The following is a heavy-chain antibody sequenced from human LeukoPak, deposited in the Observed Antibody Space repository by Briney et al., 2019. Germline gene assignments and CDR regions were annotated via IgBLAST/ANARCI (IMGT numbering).Heavy chain of an antibody. CDR3: ARRRDYFDY. Sequence: PGGSLRPSCAASGFTSSDYYMSWIRQAPGKGLEWVSYSSSRGGTIDYAESVKGRFTISRDNAKNSLYLQMNSLRAEDTAVYYCARRRDYFDYWGQGTLVTVSS. J-gene: IGHJ4*02. CDR2: SSSRGGTI. CDR1: GFTSSDYY. V-gene: IGHV3-11*01.